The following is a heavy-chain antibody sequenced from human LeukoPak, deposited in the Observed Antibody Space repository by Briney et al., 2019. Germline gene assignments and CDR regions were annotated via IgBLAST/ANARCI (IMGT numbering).Heavy chain of an antibody. Sequence: GASVKVSCKASGYTFTGYHMHWVRQAPGQGLEWMGRINPNTGGTDYAQKFQGRVTMTRDTSISTAYMDLSRLRSDDTAVYYCARDSRVAGDYWGQGTLVTVSS. V-gene: IGHV1-2*06. J-gene: IGHJ4*02. CDR1: GYTFTGYH. CDR2: INPNTGGT. CDR3: ARDSRVAGDY. D-gene: IGHD2-15*01.